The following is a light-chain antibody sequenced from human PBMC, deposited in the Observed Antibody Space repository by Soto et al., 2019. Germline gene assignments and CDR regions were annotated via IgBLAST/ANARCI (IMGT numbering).Light chain of an antibody. J-gene: IGLJ2*01. CDR3: SSYAAGNTVV. Sequence: QSVLTQPPSASGSPGQSVTISYTGTSSDVGGYNYVSWYQQHPGKAPKLMIYEVSKRPSGVPDRFSGSKSGNTASLTVSGLQAEDEADYYCSSYAAGNTVVFGGGTKLTVL. V-gene: IGLV2-8*01. CDR1: SSDVGGYNY. CDR2: EVS.